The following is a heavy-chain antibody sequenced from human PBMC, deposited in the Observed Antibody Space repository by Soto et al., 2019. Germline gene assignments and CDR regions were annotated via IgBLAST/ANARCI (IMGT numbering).Heavy chain of an antibody. CDR2: INPNSGGT. CDR3: ARGNSSSPGFDY. Sequence: ASVKVSCKASGYTFTGYYMHWVRQAPGQGLERMGWINPNSGGTNYAQKFQGWVTMTRDTSISTAYMELSRLRSDDTAVYYCARGNSSSPGFDYWGQGTLVTVSS. V-gene: IGHV1-2*04. J-gene: IGHJ4*02. CDR1: GYTFTGYY. D-gene: IGHD6-6*01.